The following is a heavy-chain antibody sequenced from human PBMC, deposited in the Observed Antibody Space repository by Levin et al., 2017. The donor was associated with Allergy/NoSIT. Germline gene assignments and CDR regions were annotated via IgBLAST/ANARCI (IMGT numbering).Heavy chain of an antibody. J-gene: IGHJ6*02. CDR2: INPNSGGT. CDR1: GYTFTGYY. D-gene: IGHD6-19*01. Sequence: GASVKVSCKASGYTFTGYYMHWVRQAPGQGLEWMGWINPNSGGTNYAQKFQGRVTMTRDTSISTAYMELSRLRSDDTAVYYCASPSGIAVAGMFYYYYGMDVWGQGTTVTVSS. V-gene: IGHV1-2*02. CDR3: ASPSGIAVAGMFYYYYGMDV.